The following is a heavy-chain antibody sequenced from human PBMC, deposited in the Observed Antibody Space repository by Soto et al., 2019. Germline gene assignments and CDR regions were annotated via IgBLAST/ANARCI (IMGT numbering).Heavy chain of an antibody. J-gene: IGHJ5*02. Sequence: SVKVSCKASGGTFSSYAISCVRQAPGQGLEWMGGIIPIFGTANYAQKFQGRVTITADKSTSTAYMELSSLRSEDTAVYYCARKSKGIAAGVGVFDPWGQGTLVTVSS. V-gene: IGHV1-69*06. CDR2: IIPIFGTA. CDR1: GGTFSSYA. CDR3: ARKSKGIAAGVGVFDP. D-gene: IGHD6-13*01.